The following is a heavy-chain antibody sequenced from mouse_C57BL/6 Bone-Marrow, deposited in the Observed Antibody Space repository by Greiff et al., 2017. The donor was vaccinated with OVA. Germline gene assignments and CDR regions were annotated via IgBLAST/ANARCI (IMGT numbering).Heavy chain of an antibody. CDR3: ASEDTTVVDFDY. J-gene: IGHJ2*01. Sequence: VKLQQPGTELVKPGASVKLSCKASGYTFTSYWMHWVKQRPGQGLEWIGNINPSNGGTNYNEKFKSKATLTVDKSSSTAYMQLSSLTSEDSAVYDCASEDTTVVDFDYWGQGTTLTVSS. CDR2: INPSNGGT. D-gene: IGHD1-1*01. CDR1: GYTFTSYW. V-gene: IGHV1-53*01.